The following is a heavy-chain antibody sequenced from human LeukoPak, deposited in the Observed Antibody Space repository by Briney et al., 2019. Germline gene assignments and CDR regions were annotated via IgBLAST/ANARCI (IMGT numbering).Heavy chain of an antibody. Sequence: GGSLRLSCAASGFTFSTYWMSWVCQAPGKGLEWVANIKQDGSEKYYVDSVKGRFTISRDNAKNSVYLQMNSLRAEDTAIYYCARAPGEMAYWDYWGQGTLVTVSS. V-gene: IGHV3-7*01. J-gene: IGHJ4*02. CDR1: GFTFSTYW. D-gene: IGHD5-24*01. CDR2: IKQDGSEK. CDR3: ARAPGEMAYWDY.